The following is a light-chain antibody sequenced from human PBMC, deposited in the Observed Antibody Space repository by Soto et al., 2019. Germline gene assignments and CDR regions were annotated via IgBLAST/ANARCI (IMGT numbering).Light chain of an antibody. V-gene: IGKV1-39*01. J-gene: IGKJ5*01. CDR3: QQSYTPPIT. CDR2: DAS. CDR1: QTISTY. Sequence: IQLTQSPSSLSSSVGDRVTITCRASQTISTYLNWYQQKPGKAPRLLIYDASSLLSGVPSRFSGSGSGTDFTLTISSLKPEDSETYFCQQSYTPPITFGQGTRLEIK.